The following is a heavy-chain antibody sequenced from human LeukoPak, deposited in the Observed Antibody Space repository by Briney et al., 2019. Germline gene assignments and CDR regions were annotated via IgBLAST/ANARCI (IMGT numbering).Heavy chain of an antibody. CDR1: GYTFTSYD. V-gene: IGHV1-8*01. Sequence: ASAKVSCKASGYTFTSYDINWVRQATGQGLEWMGWMNPNSGNTGYAQKFQGRVTMTRNTSISTAYMELSSLRSEDTAVYYCARGLYYYDSSGYQDFDYWGQGTLVTVSS. J-gene: IGHJ4*02. CDR2: MNPNSGNT. D-gene: IGHD3-22*01. CDR3: ARGLYYYDSSGYQDFDY.